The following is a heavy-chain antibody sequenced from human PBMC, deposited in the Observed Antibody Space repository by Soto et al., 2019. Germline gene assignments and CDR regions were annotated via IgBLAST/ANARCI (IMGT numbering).Heavy chain of an antibody. D-gene: IGHD3-16*02. CDR3: ARGRGFGGVIAPNFDY. CDR2: IIPILGIA. J-gene: IGHJ4*02. V-gene: IGHV1-69*02. Sequence: QVQLVQSGAEVKKPGSSVKVSCKASGGTFSSSTISWVRQAPGQGLEWLGRIIPILGIANYAQKFQGRVTITAVKSTSTAYMELSSLRSEDTAVYYSARGRGFGGVIAPNFDYWGQGTLVTVSS. CDR1: GGTFSSST.